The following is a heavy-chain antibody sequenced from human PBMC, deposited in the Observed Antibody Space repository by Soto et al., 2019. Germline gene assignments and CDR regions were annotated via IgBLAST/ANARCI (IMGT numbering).Heavy chain of an antibody. Sequence: GASVKVSCKASGYTFTGYYMHWVRQAPGQGLEWMGWINPNSGGTNYAQKFQGRVTMTRDTSISTAYMELSRLRSDDTAVYYCARDFPPDQLLYSDYYYGMDVWGQGTTVTVSS. V-gene: IGHV1-2*02. D-gene: IGHD2-2*02. CDR3: ARDFPPDQLLYSDYYYGMDV. CDR1: GYTFTGYY. CDR2: INPNSGGT. J-gene: IGHJ6*02.